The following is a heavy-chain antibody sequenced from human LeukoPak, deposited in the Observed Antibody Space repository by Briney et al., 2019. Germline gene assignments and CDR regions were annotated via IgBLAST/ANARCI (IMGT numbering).Heavy chain of an antibody. D-gene: IGHD3-3*01. J-gene: IGHJ5*02. Sequence: SETLSLTCTVSGGSISTYYWSWIRQPPGKGLEWIGYIYYNGNTNFNPSLKSRVTISVDTSKNQFSLKLSSVTAADTAVYYCARLYYDFWSGYYHDNWFDPWGQGTLVTVSS. CDR3: ARLYYDFWSGYYHDNWFDP. V-gene: IGHV4-59*08. CDR2: IYYNGNT. CDR1: GGSISTYY.